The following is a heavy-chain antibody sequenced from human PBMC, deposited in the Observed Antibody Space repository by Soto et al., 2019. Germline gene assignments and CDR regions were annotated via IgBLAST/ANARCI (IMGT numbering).Heavy chain of an antibody. CDR3: ARDLQVLINWFDP. D-gene: IGHD2-21*01. Sequence: ASVKVSCKASGYTFTGYYMHWVRQAPGQGLEWMGWINPNSGGTNYAQKFQGRVTMTRDTSISTAYMELSRLRSDDTAVYYCARDLQVLINWFDPWGQGTLVTVS. V-gene: IGHV1-2*02. CDR2: INPNSGGT. CDR1: GYTFTGYY. J-gene: IGHJ5*02.